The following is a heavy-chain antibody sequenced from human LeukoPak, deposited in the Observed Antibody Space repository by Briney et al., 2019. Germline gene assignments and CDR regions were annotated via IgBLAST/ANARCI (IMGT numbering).Heavy chain of an antibody. D-gene: IGHD6-19*01. CDR3: AREHSIAVAGTTYVDY. Sequence: GGSLRLSCAASGFTFSSYGMHWVRQAPGKGLEWVAVIWYDGSNKYYADSVKGRFTISRDNSKNTLYLQMNSLRAEDTAVYYCAREHSIAVAGTTYVDYWGQGTLVTVSS. CDR1: GFTFSSYG. V-gene: IGHV3-33*01. J-gene: IGHJ4*02. CDR2: IWYDGSNK.